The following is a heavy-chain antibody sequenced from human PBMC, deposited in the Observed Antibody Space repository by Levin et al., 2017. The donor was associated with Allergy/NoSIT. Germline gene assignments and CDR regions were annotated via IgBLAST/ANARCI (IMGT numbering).Heavy chain of an antibody. CDR3: ARGGFYGSGSVWFDP. Sequence: SQTLSLTCAVYGGSFSGYYWSWIRQPPGKGLEWIGEINHSGSTNYNPSLKSRVTISVDTSKNQFSLKLSSVTAADTAVYYCARGGFYGSGSVWFDPWGQGTLVTVSS. V-gene: IGHV4-34*01. J-gene: IGHJ5*02. CDR2: INHSGST. D-gene: IGHD3-10*01. CDR1: GGSFSGYY.